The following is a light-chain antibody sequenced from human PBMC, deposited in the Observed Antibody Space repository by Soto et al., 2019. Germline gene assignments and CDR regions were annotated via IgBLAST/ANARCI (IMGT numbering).Light chain of an antibody. CDR3: LQYYNFSWT. CDR1: QDIRNT. Sequence: AIQMTQSPSSLSASVGDRVAISCRASQDIRNTLAWYQQKPGEAPKLLIFAASNLQSGVPSRFSGSGSVTGFTLAITGLQPEDFATYYCLQYYNFSWTFGQGTKVDIK. V-gene: IGKV1-6*01. CDR2: AAS. J-gene: IGKJ1*01.